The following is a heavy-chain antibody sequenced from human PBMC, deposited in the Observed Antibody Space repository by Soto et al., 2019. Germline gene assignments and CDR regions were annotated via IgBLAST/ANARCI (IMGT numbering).Heavy chain of an antibody. CDR2: IIPIFGTA. Sequence: SVKVSCKASGGTFSSYAISWVRQAPGQGLEWMGGIIPIFGTANYAQKFQGRVTITADESTSTAYMELSSLRSEDTAVYYCAWSGYFHYYYYGMDVWGQGTTVTVSS. D-gene: IGHD3-3*01. V-gene: IGHV1-69*13. J-gene: IGHJ6*02. CDR1: GGTFSSYA. CDR3: AWSGYFHYYYYGMDV.